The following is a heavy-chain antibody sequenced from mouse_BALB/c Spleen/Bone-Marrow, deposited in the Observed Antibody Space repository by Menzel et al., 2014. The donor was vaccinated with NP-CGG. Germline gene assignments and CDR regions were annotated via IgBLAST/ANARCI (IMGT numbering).Heavy chain of an antibody. CDR2: ISSGGST. CDR1: GFTFSSYA. V-gene: IGHV5-6-5*01. D-gene: IGHD2-3*01. Sequence: EVMLVESGGGLVKPGGSLKLSCAASGFTFSSYAMSWVRQTPEKRLEWVASISSGGSTYYPDSVKGRFTISRDNARNILYLQMSSPRSEDTAMYYCARGYDGYYGFAYWGQGTLVTVSA. CDR3: ARGYDGYYGFAY. J-gene: IGHJ3*01.